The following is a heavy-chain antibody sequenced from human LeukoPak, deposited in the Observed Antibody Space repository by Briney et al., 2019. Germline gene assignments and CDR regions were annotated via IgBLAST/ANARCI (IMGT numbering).Heavy chain of an antibody. CDR3: ARVYSTNYYGSGDRPFLFDY. CDR2: ISTYYGNT. V-gene: IGHV1-18*01. D-gene: IGHD3-10*01. J-gene: IGHJ4*02. Sequence: ASVKVSCKASGCTFTSYGFSWVRQAPGQGLEWMGWISTYYGNTNYAQKLQDRVTMTTDTSTSTAYMELTSLRSDDTAVYYCARVYSTNYYGSGDRPFLFDYWGQGTVATVSS. CDR1: GCTFTSYG.